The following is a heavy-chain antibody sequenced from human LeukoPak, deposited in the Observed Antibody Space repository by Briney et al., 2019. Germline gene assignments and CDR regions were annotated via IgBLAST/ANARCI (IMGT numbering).Heavy chain of an antibody. J-gene: IGHJ5*02. CDR1: GGSIRSYY. CDR3: ARDYYDSRGYSNWFDP. Sequence: SETLSLTCTVSGGSIRSYYWSWIRQPPGKGLEWIGYIYYSGSTNYNPSLKSRVTIPVDTSKNQFSLKLSSVTAADTAMYYCARDYYDSRGYSNWFDPWGQGTLVTVSS. V-gene: IGHV4-59*12. D-gene: IGHD3-22*01. CDR2: IYYSGST.